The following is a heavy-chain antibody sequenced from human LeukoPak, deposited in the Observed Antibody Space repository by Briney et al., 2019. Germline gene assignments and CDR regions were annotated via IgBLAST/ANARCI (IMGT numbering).Heavy chain of an antibody. V-gene: IGHV3-21*01. CDR3: ARDGGDRLH. CDR1: GFLFSSYR. Sequence: GGSLRLSCAASGFLFSSYRMNWVRQAPGKGLEWVSCISCSSGYIYYADSVKGGFTISRDNGKNSLYLQMNSLRAEDTAVYYCARDGGDRLHWGQGTLVTVSS. CDR2: ISCSSGYI. D-gene: IGHD2-21*02. J-gene: IGHJ4*02.